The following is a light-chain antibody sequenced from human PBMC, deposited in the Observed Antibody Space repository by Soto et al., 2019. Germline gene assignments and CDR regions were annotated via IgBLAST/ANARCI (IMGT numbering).Light chain of an antibody. CDR2: SNN. J-gene: IGLJ3*02. CDR1: SSNIGRDT. Sequence: QSVLTQPPSASGTPGQRVIISCSGSSSNIGRDTVNWYRQVPGTAPKLLIYSNNQRPSGVPDRFSGSESGTSASLAISGLQSEDEADYYCAVWDESLNGLWVFGGGTKVTVL. CDR3: AVWDESLNGLWV. V-gene: IGLV1-44*01.